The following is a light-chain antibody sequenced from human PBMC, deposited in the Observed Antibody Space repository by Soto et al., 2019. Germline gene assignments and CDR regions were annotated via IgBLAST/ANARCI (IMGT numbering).Light chain of an antibody. V-gene: IGKV3-11*01. CDR2: DAS. CDR3: QQRVNWPPT. J-gene: IGKJ4*01. Sequence: ETVLTQSPARLSLSPGERATLSCRAGQSVSDYLAWYQQKPGQPPRLLFFDASNRVTGAPARFSAGGSGTDFTLIISNLEPEDFAVYYCQQRVNWPPTFGGGTKVDIK. CDR1: QSVSDY.